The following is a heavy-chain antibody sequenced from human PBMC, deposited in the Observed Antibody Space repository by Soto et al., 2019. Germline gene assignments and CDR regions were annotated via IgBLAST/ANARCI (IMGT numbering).Heavy chain of an antibody. CDR2: IYYSGST. J-gene: IGHJ6*03. CDR1: GGSISSGGYY. D-gene: IGHD3-9*01. V-gene: IGHV4-31*02. Sequence: SETLSLTCTVSGGSISSGGYYWSWIHQHPGKGLEWIGYIYYSGSTYYNPSLKSRVTISVDTSKNQFSLRLSSVTAADTAVYYCAREHYDILTGYPHYYYYMDVWGKGTTVTVSS. CDR3: AREHYDILTGYPHYYYYMDV.